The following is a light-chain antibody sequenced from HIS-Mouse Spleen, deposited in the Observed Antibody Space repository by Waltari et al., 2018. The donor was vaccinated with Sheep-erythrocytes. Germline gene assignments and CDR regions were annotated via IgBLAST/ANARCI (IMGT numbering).Light chain of an antibody. J-gene: IGLJ1*01. Sequence: SYELTQPLSVSVSPGQTASITCSGDNLGDKYACWYQQKPGQSPVLVIYQDSKRPAGIPERFSGSTSGNTAHLTISGTQAMDEADYYCQAWDSSIYVFGTGTKVTVL. CDR3: QAWDSSIYV. CDR1: NLGDKY. V-gene: IGLV3-1*01. CDR2: QDS.